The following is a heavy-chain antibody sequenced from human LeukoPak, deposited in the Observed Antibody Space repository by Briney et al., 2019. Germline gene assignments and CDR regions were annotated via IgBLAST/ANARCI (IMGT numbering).Heavy chain of an antibody. CDR1: GGTFSSYA. J-gene: IGHJ4*02. CDR3: ARVGDYYDIDY. CDR2: IIPIFGTA. V-gene: IGHV1-69*13. D-gene: IGHD3-22*01. Sequence: ASVKVSCKASGGTFSSYAISWVRQAPGQGLEWMGGIIPIFGTANYAQKFQGRVTITADESTSTGYMELSSLRSEDTAVYYCARVGDYYDIDYWGQGTLVTVSS.